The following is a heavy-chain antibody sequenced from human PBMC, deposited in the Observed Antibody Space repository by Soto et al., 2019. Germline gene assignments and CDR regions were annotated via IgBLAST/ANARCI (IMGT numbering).Heavy chain of an antibody. CDR1: GFTFDDYA. CDR3: ARDLLRFLEWDYYYGMDV. D-gene: IGHD3-3*01. CDR2: ISWNSGSI. V-gene: IGHV3-9*01. Sequence: GGSLRLSCAASGFTFDDYAMHWVRQAPGKGLEWVSGISWNSGSIGYADSVKGRFTISRDNSKNTLYLQMNSLRAEDTALFYCARDLLRFLEWDYYYGMDVWGQGTTVTVSS. J-gene: IGHJ6*02.